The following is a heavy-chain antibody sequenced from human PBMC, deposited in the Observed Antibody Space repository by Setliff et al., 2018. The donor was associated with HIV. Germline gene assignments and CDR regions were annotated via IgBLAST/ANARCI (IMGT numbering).Heavy chain of an antibody. D-gene: IGHD6-13*01. CDR3: ATGPGIAAAPDWFDP. Sequence: ASVKVSCKASGYPFTSYGLCWVRQAPGQGLEWMGWISPYNGDTYYDEKFQGRVTMTRNTSISTAYMELSSLRSEDTAVYYCATGPGIAAAPDWFDPWGQGTLVTVSS. V-gene: IGHV1-18*01. J-gene: IGHJ5*02. CDR2: ISPYNGDT. CDR1: GYPFTSYG.